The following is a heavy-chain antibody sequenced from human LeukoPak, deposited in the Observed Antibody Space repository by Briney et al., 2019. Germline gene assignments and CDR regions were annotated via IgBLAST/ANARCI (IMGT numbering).Heavy chain of an antibody. Sequence: SVKVSCKASGYTFTSYGISWVRQAPGQGLEWMGGIIPIFGTANYAQKFQGRVTITADESTSTAYMELSSLRSEDTAVYYCARDGIAAAGPINWFDPWGQGTLVTVSS. CDR3: ARDGIAAAGPINWFDP. CDR2: IIPIFGTA. CDR1: GYTFTSYG. J-gene: IGHJ5*02. V-gene: IGHV1-69*13. D-gene: IGHD6-13*01.